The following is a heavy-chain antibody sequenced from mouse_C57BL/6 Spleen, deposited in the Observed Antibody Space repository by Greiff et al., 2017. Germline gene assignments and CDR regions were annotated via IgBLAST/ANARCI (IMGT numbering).Heavy chain of an antibody. V-gene: IGHV1-82*01. Sequence: VQLVESGPELVKPGASVKISCKASGYAFSSSWMNWVKQRPGKGLEWIGRIYPGDGDTNYNGKFKGKATLTADKSSSTAYMQLSSLTSEDSAVYFCAREDYYGLYAMDYWGQGTSVTVSS. CDR3: AREDYYGLYAMDY. D-gene: IGHD1-1*01. CDR2: IYPGDGDT. CDR1: GYAFSSSW. J-gene: IGHJ4*01.